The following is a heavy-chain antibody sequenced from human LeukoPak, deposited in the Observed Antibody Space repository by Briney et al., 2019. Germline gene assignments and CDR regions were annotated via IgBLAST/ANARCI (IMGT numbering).Heavy chain of an antibody. V-gene: IGHV3-30-3*01. CDR1: GFTFSSYA. J-gene: IGHJ4*02. CDR2: ISHDGSSK. Sequence: PGGSLRLSCAASGFTFSSYAMHWVRQAPGKGLEWVAVISHDGSSKYYADSVKGRYTISRDNSKNTLYLQMNSLRAEDTAVYYCARDRWVAARTFGDYWGQGTLVTVSS. CDR3: ARDRWVAARTFGDY. D-gene: IGHD6-6*01.